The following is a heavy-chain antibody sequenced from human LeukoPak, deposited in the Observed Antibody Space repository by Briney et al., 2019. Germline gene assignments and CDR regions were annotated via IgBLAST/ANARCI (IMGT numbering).Heavy chain of an antibody. J-gene: IGHJ4*02. D-gene: IGHD4-17*01. CDR3: AKVPYGDYYFEN. Sequence: HPGGSLRLSCAASGFTFSSYAMSWVRQAPGKGLEWVSAITASGGSTYYADSVKGRFTISRDNSKNTLYLQVNSLRAEDTAVYYCAKVPYGDYYFENWGQGTLVTVSS. V-gene: IGHV3-23*01. CDR1: GFTFSSYA. CDR2: ITASGGST.